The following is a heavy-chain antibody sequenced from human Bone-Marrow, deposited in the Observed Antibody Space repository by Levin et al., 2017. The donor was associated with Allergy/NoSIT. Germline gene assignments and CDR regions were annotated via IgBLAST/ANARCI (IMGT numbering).Heavy chain of an antibody. CDR1: GYTFTSYG. CDR3: ARHYDFWSGYDRYYYYGMDV. D-gene: IGHD3-3*01. Sequence: ASVKVSCKASGYTFTSYGISWVRQAPGQGLEWMGWISAYNGNTNYAQKLQGRVTMTTDTSTSTAYMELRSLRSDDTAVYYCARHYDFWSGYDRYYYYGMDVWGQGTTVTVSS. V-gene: IGHV1-18*01. J-gene: IGHJ6*02. CDR2: ISAYNGNT.